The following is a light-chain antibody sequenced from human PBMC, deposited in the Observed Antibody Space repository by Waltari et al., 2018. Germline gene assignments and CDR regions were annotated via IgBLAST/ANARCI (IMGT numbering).Light chain of an antibody. J-gene: IGLJ3*02. V-gene: IGLV1-44*01. Sequence: QSVLTQPPSTSGTPGQRVTISCSGSTSNIGTNTVTCYQLLPGTAPKTVIFANYPRPSGVPDRFSASKSGTSASLVISGLQSEDEADYFCATWDDSLSGRVFGGGTKVTVL. CDR2: ANY. CDR1: TSNIGTNT. CDR3: ATWDDSLSGRV.